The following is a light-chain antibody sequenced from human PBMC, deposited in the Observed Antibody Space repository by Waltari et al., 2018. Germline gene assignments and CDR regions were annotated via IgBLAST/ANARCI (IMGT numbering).Light chain of an antibody. V-gene: IGKV3-15*01. CDR2: GAS. J-gene: IGKJ2*01. Sequence: EIVMTQSPATLSASPGEGATLSCRASQSVSSNLAWYQQKPGQAPRLVIYGASSRATGTPARFSGSGSGTEFTLTISSLQSEDFAVYYCQQYDNWPPYTFGQGTKLEIK. CDR1: QSVSSN. CDR3: QQYDNWPPYT.